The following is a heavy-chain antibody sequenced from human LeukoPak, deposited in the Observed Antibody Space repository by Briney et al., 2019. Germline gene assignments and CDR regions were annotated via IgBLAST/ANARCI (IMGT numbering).Heavy chain of an antibody. Sequence: GGSLRLSCAASGFTFSSYAMHWVRQAPGKGLEWVAVISYDGSNKYYADSVKGRFTISRDNSKNTLYLQMNSLRAEDTAVYHCATLRFDAFDTWGQGTMVTVSS. D-gene: IGHD4-17*01. CDR1: GFTFSSYA. CDR2: ISYDGSNK. J-gene: IGHJ3*02. V-gene: IGHV3-30*04. CDR3: ATLRFDAFDT.